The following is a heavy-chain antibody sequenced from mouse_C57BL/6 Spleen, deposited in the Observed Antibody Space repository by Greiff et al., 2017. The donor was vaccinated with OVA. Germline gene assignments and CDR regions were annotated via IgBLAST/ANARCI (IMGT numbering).Heavy chain of an antibody. CDR3: ARWDYYGSSYEDY. CDR2: INPNNGGT. Sequence: VQLKQSGPELVKPGASVKISCKASGYTFTDYYMNWVKQSHGKSLEWIGDINPNNGGTSYNQKFKGKATLTVDKSSSTAYMELRSLTSEDSAVYYCARWDYYGSSYEDYWGQGTTLTVSS. CDR1: GYTFTDYY. D-gene: IGHD1-1*01. J-gene: IGHJ2*01. V-gene: IGHV1-26*01.